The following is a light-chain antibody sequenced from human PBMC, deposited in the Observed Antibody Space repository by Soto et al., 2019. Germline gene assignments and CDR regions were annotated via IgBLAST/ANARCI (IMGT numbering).Light chain of an antibody. Sequence: EIVLTQSPGTLSLSPGEKAALTCRASQTVSSTQLAWYQHKPGQAPRLVIYGASNRATGIPDRFSGSGSGTDFTLTISRLEPEDFAVYYCQQYASSPRTFGQGTKLESK. CDR1: QTVSSTQ. J-gene: IGKJ1*01. CDR3: QQYASSPRT. CDR2: GAS. V-gene: IGKV3-20*01.